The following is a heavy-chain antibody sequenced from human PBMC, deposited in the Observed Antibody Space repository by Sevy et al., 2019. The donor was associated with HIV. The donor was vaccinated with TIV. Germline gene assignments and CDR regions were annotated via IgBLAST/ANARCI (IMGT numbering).Heavy chain of an antibody. V-gene: IGHV4-4*07. CDR3: ARGTSMYYYDSSGYRGNAFDI. Sequence: SETLSLTCTVSGGSISSYYWSWIRQPAGKGLEWIGRIYTSGSTNYNPSLKSRVTMSVDTSKNQFSLKLSPVTAADAAVYYCARGTSMYYYDSSGYRGNAFDIWGQGTMVTVSS. CDR1: GGSISSYY. CDR2: IYTSGST. D-gene: IGHD3-22*01. J-gene: IGHJ3*02.